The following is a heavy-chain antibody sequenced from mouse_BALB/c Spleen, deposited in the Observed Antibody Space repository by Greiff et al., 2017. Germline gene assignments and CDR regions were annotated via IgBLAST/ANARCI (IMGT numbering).Heavy chain of an antibody. V-gene: IGHV5-15*02. CDR2: ISNLAYSI. J-gene: IGHJ4*01. CDR1: GFTFSDYG. Sequence: EVQLVESGGGLVQPGGSRKLSYAASGFTFSDYGMAWVRQAPGKGPEWVAFISNLAYSIYYADTVTGRFTISRENAKNTLYLEMSSLRSEDTAMYYCARYYGNYDAMDYWGQGTSVTVSS. CDR3: ARYYGNYDAMDY. D-gene: IGHD2-1*01.